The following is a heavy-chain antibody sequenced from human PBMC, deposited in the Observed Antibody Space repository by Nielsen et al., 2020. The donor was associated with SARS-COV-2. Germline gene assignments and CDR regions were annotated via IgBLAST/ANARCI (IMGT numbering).Heavy chain of an antibody. CDR3: AKDKYQLLNYGMDV. J-gene: IGHJ6*02. Sequence: GESLKISCAASGFTFSSYSMNWVRQAPGKGLEWVSSISSSSSYIYYADSVKGRFTISRDNAKNSLYLQMNSLRAEDTAVYYCAKDKYQLLNYGMDVWGQGTTVTVS. CDR1: GFTFSSYS. V-gene: IGHV3-21*01. CDR2: ISSSSSYI. D-gene: IGHD2-2*01.